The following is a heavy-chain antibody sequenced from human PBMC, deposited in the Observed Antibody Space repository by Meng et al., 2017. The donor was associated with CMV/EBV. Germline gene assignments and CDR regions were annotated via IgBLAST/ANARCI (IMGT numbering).Heavy chain of an antibody. V-gene: IGHV1-46*01. D-gene: IGHD2-2*01. CDR3: ARVPAAKSSLYYYYGMDV. J-gene: IGHJ6*02. CDR1: GYTFTSNY. Sequence: ASVKVSCKASGYTFTSNYMHWVRQAPGQGLEWMGIINPSGGSTSYAQKFQGRVTMTRDTSTSTVYMELSSLRSEDTAVYYCARVPAAKSSLYYYYGMDVWGQGTTVTVSS. CDR2: INPSGGST.